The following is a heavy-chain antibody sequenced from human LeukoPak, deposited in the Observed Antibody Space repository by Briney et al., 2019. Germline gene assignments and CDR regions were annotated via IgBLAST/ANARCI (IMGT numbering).Heavy chain of an antibody. CDR2: ISSSSSYI. CDR3: ARDLYSGSSSGRDY. D-gene: IGHD6-6*01. CDR1: GFTFSSYS. V-gene: IGHV3-21*01. J-gene: IGHJ4*02. Sequence: GGSLRLSCAASGFTFSSYSMHWVRQAPGKGLEWVSSISSSSSYIYYADSVKGRFTISRDNAKNSLYLQMNSLRVEDTAVYYCARDLYSGSSSGRDYWGQGTLVTVSS.